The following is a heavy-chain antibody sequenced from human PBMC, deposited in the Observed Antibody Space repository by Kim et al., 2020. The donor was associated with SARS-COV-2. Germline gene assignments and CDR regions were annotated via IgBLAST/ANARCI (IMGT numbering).Heavy chain of an antibody. CDR1: GFTFSNYA. Sequence: GGSLRLSCSASGFTFSNYAMHWVRQASGKGLEYVSAISSDGGSTYYADSVKGRFTISRDNSKNMLYVQMSSLRVEDTAIYNCVTRNYYNSGSYYEGAPFDFWGQGTLVTVSS. CDR3: VTRNYYNSGSYYEGAPFDF. J-gene: IGHJ4*02. CDR2: ISSDGGST. D-gene: IGHD3-10*01. V-gene: IGHV3-64*05.